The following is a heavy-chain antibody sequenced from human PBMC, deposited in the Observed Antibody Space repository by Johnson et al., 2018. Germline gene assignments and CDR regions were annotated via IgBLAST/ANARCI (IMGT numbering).Heavy chain of an antibody. CDR2: IKQDESEK. CDR3: ARDACGSPSCFGL. V-gene: IGHV3-7*01. Sequence: VQLVQSGGDLVQPGGSLRLSCAASGFTFSNYWMSWVRQAPGKGLEWVANIKQDESEKYYVDSAKGRLTIYRDNSQNILYRQVNSLIAEDTAGYYCARDACGSPSCFGLWGQGTLVTVSS. CDR1: GFTFSNYW. D-gene: IGHD2-2*01. J-gene: IGHJ4*02.